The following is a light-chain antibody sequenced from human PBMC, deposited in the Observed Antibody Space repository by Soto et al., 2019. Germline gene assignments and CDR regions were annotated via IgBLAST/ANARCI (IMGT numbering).Light chain of an antibody. CDR2: GAS. CDR3: QQYGTSPYT. V-gene: IGKV3-20*01. J-gene: IGKJ2*01. Sequence: EIVLTQSPGTLSLSPGDRATLSCRASQSVYSNSLAWYQQKSCQAPRLLIFGASNRATGIPDRFSGSGSGTDFTLSISRLAPEDFAVYYCQQYGTSPYTFGQGTKLETK. CDR1: QSVYSNS.